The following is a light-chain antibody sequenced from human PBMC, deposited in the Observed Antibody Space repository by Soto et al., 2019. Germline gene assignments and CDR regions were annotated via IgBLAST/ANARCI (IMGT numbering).Light chain of an antibody. V-gene: IGKV3-20*01. CDR1: QTISSNY. CDR2: GTS. CDR3: RRYVSWT. J-gene: IGKJ1*01. Sequence: IVLTQSPGTLSVSPEELATLSCRASQTISSNYLAWYQQKPGQAPSLLLYGTSSRATGIPDRFSGSGSGTDFTLTISRLEAEYSAIYFGRRYVSWTFGQGKKVVF.